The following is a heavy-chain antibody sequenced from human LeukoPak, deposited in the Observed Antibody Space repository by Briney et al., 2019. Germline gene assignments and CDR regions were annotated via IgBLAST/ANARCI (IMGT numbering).Heavy chain of an antibody. CDR3: ARQIVVVTIFDY. D-gene: IGHD3-22*01. V-gene: IGHV3-30*04. Sequence: GRSLRLSCAASGFTFSSYAMHWVRQAPGKGLEWVAVISYDGSNKYYADSVKGRFTISRDNSKNTLYLQMNSLRAEDTAVYYCARQIVVVTIFDYWGQGTLVTVSS. CDR1: GFTFSSYA. J-gene: IGHJ4*02. CDR2: ISYDGSNK.